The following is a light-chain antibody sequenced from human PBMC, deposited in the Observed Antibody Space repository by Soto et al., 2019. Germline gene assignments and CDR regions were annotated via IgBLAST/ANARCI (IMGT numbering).Light chain of an antibody. Sequence: VMTQSPATLSVYPRERATLSCRASQSVGSNLAWYQQKPGQAPRLLIYGASTRATGIPARFSGSGSGTEFTLTISNLQSEDFAIYYCQQYNNWPPRTTFGQGTKVDI. CDR3: QQYNNWPPRTT. CDR2: GAS. CDR1: QSVGSN. J-gene: IGKJ1*01. V-gene: IGKV3-15*01.